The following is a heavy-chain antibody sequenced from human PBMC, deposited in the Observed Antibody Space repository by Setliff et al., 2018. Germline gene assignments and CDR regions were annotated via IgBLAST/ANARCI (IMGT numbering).Heavy chain of an antibody. CDR3: AKDRRNVLRFKWFDP. Sequence: GGSLRLSCAASGFSFEGHGMSWVRQAPGKGLEWVANIKQDGGEKYYVDSVKGRFTISRDNPNNSLYLQMNNLRAEDTAVYYCAKDRRNVLRFKWFDPWGQGTLVTVSS. CDR2: IKQDGGEK. D-gene: IGHD3-3*01. CDR1: GFSFEGHG. V-gene: IGHV3-7*03. J-gene: IGHJ5*02.